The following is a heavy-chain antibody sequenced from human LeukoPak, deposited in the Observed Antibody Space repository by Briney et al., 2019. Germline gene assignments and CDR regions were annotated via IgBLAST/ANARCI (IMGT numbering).Heavy chain of an antibody. V-gene: IGHV3-30*18. J-gene: IGHJ5*02. CDR1: GFTFSSYG. CDR2: ISYDGSNK. CDR3: AKVSAARYDNWFDP. Sequence: GGSLRLSCAASGFTFSSYGMHWVRQAPGKGLEWVAVISYDGSNKYYADSVKGRFTISRDNSKNTLYLQMNSLRAKDTAVYYCAKVSAARYDNWFDPWGQGTLVTVSS. D-gene: IGHD6-6*01.